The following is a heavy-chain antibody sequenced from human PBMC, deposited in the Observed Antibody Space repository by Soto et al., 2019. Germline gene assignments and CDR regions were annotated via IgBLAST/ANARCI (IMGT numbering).Heavy chain of an antibody. Sequence: EVQLVESGGGLVQPGGSLKLSCAASGFTFSSFEMNWVRQAPGKGLEWVSYISNSGRIIYYADSVKGRFTISRDDAKNSLYLQMNSLRAGDTAVYYCAREWGTSIAAAFDYWGQGTLVTVSS. CDR2: ISNSGRII. D-gene: IGHD6-6*01. CDR3: AREWGTSIAAAFDY. V-gene: IGHV3-48*03. J-gene: IGHJ4*02. CDR1: GFTFSSFE.